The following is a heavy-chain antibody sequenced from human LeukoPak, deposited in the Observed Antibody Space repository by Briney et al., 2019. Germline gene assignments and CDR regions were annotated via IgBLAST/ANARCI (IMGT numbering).Heavy chain of an antibody. V-gene: IGHV3-9*01. CDR3: AKGLFPAPMTTVTTPLDY. J-gene: IGHJ4*02. D-gene: IGHD4-17*01. CDR2: ISWNSGSI. Sequence: PGGSLRLSCAASGFTFDDYAMHWVRQAPGKGLEWVSGISWNSGSIGYADSVKGRFTISRDNAKNSLYPQMNSLRAEDTALYYCAKGLFPAPMTTVTTPLDYWGQGTLVTVSS. CDR1: GFTFDDYA.